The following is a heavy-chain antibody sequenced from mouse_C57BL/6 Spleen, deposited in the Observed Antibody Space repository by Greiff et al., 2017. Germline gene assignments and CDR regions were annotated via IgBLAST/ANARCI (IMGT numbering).Heavy chain of an antibody. V-gene: IGHV5-17*01. CDR1: GFTFSDYG. CDR3: ARGYYYGSSLYWYFDV. CDR2: ISSGSSTI. Sequence: EVKLLESGGGLVKPGGSLKLSCAASGFTFSDYGMHWVRQAPEKGLEWVAYISSGSSTIYYADTVKGRFTISRDNAKNTLFLQMTSLRSEDTAMYYWARGYYYGSSLYWYFDVWGTGTTVTVAS. D-gene: IGHD1-1*01. J-gene: IGHJ1*03.